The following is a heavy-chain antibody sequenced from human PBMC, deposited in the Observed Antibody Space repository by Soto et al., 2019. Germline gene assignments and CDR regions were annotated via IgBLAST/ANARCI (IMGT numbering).Heavy chain of an antibody. V-gene: IGHV1-69*01. Sequence: QVQLVQSGAEVKKPGSSVKVSCKASGGTFSSYAISWVRQAPGQGLEWMGGINPIFGTANYAQKFQGSVTITADESTSTAYMELSSLRSEDMAVYYCARVCWNIVATGIFDYWGQGNLVTVSS. CDR2: INPIFGTA. CDR1: GGTFSSYA. CDR3: ARVCWNIVATGIFDY. D-gene: IGHD5-12*01. J-gene: IGHJ4*02.